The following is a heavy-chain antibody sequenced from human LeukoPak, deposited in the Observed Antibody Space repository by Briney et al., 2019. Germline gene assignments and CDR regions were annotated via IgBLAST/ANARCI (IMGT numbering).Heavy chain of an antibody. J-gene: IGHJ4*02. CDR3: AKESSGSFDY. Sequence: GGSLRLSCAASGFTFSSYGMHWVRQAPGKGLEWVAVISYDGSNKYYADSVKGRFTISRDNSKNTLYLQMNSLRAEDTAVYYCAKESSGSFDYWGQGTLVTVSS. CDR2: ISYDGSNK. CDR1: GFTFSSYG. V-gene: IGHV3-30*18. D-gene: IGHD3-10*01.